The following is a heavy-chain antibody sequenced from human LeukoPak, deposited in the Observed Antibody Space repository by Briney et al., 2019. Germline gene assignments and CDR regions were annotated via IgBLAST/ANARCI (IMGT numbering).Heavy chain of an antibody. CDR3: ATRQGGNPAY. Sequence: GGSLRLSCEASGLTFSSHWMHWVRQAPGKGLVWVSRITNDGSSTTYADYVKGRFTISRDNAKNMLYLQVNSLRAEDTAVYYCATRQGGNPAYWGQGTLVTVSS. J-gene: IGHJ4*02. D-gene: IGHD1-14*01. V-gene: IGHV3-74*01. CDR2: ITNDGSST. CDR1: GLTFSSHW.